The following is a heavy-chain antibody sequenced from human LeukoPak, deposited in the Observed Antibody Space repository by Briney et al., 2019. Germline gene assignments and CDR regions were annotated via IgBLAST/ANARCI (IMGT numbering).Heavy chain of an antibody. D-gene: IGHD3-22*01. Sequence: PGGSLRLSCAASGFTVSSNYMSWVRQAPGKGLEWVSLIYSGGSTYYADSVKGRFTISRDNSKNTLYLQMNNLRAEDTAVYYCARVFYDSGGYYLTTYFDYWGQGTLVTVSS. J-gene: IGHJ4*02. CDR3: ARVFYDSGGYYLTTYFDY. V-gene: IGHV3-53*01. CDR1: GFTVSSNY. CDR2: IYSGGST.